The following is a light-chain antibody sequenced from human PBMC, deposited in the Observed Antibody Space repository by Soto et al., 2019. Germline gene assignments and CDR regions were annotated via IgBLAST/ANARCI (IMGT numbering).Light chain of an antibody. J-gene: IGKJ4*01. V-gene: IGKV1-5*01. CDR3: KQYNSYWLT. Sequence: DIQMTQSPSTLSASVGDKVIITCRASQSISGWLAWYQQKPGKAPKLLIYDASSLESGVQSRFSGSGSGTEFILTIRNLQPDDFATYYCKQYNSYWLTFGGGTKVDI. CDR1: QSISGW. CDR2: DAS.